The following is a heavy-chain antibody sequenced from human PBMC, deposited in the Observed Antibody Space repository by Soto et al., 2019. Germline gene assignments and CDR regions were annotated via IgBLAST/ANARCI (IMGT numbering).Heavy chain of an antibody. J-gene: IGHJ6*02. CDR2: ISYDGSNK. CDR1: GFTFSSYA. V-gene: IGHV3-30-3*01. D-gene: IGHD4-17*01. Sequence: VQLVESGGGVVQPGRSLRLSCTASGFTFSSYAMHWVRQAPGKGLEWGAVISYDGSNKYYADSVKGRFTISRDNSKNTLYLQMNSLRAEDTAVYYCARDVSNGDYVYYYYGMDVWGQGTTVTVSS. CDR3: ARDVSNGDYVYYYYGMDV.